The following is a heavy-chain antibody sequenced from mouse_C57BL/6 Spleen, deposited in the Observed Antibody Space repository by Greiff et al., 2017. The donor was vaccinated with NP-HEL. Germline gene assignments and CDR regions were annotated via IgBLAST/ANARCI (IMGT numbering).Heavy chain of an antibody. CDR2: ISGGGGNT. CDR1: GFTFSSYT. Sequence: EVMLVESGGGLVKPGGSLKLSCAASGFTFSSYTMSWVRQTPEKRLEWVATISGGGGNTYYPDSVKGRFTISRDNAKNTLYLQMSSLRSEDTALYYCARQTSYAMDYWGQGTSVTVS. J-gene: IGHJ4*01. CDR3: ARQTSYAMDY. V-gene: IGHV5-9*01.